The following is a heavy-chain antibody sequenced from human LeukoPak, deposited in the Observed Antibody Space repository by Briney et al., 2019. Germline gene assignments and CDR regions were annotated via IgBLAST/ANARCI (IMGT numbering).Heavy chain of an antibody. D-gene: IGHD4-17*01. J-gene: IGHJ4*02. V-gene: IGHV1-24*01. CDR3: AKIAHYGAYSDY. CDR1: GYTLTELS. Sequence: ASVKVSCKVSGYTLTELSIHWVRQAPGKGLEWMGGFNPKDGETIYAREFQGRVTMTEDTSTDTAYMELSSLRSEDTALYYCAKIAHYGAYSDYWGQGTLVTVSS. CDR2: FNPKDGET.